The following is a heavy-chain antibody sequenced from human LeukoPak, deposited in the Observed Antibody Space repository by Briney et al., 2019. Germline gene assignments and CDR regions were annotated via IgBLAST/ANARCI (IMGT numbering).Heavy chain of an antibody. Sequence: GGSLRLSCAASGFTFSSNWMHWVRQAPGKGLVWVSRVISNENSATYADSVKGRFTISRDNAKNTLYLQMNSLSTEDTAVYYCAKDSGIAVAVGYSWLDPWGQGTLVIVSS. CDR1: GFTFSSNW. CDR2: VISNENSA. J-gene: IGHJ5*02. V-gene: IGHV3-74*01. CDR3: AKDSGIAVAVGYSWLDP. D-gene: IGHD6-13*01.